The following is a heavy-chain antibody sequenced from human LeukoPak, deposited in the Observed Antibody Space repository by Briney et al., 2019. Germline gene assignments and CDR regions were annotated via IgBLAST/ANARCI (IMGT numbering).Heavy chain of an antibody. Sequence: PGGSLRLSCAASGFTFSSYAMSWVSQAPGKGLEWVSAISGSGGSTYCADSVKGRFTISRDNSKNTLYLQMNSLRAEDTAVYYCAKGGAVCLSTSCYYNWFDPWGQGTLVTVSS. V-gene: IGHV3-23*01. CDR2: ISGSGGST. J-gene: IGHJ5*02. CDR1: GFTFSSYA. D-gene: IGHD2-2*01. CDR3: AKGGAVCLSTSCYYNWFDP.